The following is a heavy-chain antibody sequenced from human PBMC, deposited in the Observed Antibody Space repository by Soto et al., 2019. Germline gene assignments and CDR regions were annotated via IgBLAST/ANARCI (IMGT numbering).Heavy chain of an antibody. V-gene: IGHV4-4*07. J-gene: IGHJ3*02. D-gene: IGHD1-20*01. CDR3: VRDVESPGISGSWGAFDI. Sequence: QVQLQESGPGLVKPSETLSLICTVSGGSIRNYFWTWIRQPAGKGLEWIGPLYSSGNTVYNASLKSRVTTSIDMSKNQFSLKLSSMTAADTAVYYCVRDVESPGISGSWGAFDIWGQGTVVTVSS. CDR2: LYSSGNT. CDR1: GGSIRNYF.